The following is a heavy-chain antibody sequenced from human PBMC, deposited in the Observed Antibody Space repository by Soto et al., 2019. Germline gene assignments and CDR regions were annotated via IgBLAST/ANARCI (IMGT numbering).Heavy chain of an antibody. V-gene: IGHV3-30-3*01. D-gene: IGHD6-13*01. J-gene: IGHJ4*02. CDR1: GFIFSTHT. CDR3: AIAKSSSWHNFDY. Sequence: ESGGGVVQPGRSLRLSCAASGFIFSTHTMHWVRQAPGKGLEWLTVMSYDGSQKYYADSVKGRLTISRDNSKNTLYLQMTSLRAEDTAVYHCAIAKSSSWHNFDYWGQGTLVTVSS. CDR2: MSYDGSQK.